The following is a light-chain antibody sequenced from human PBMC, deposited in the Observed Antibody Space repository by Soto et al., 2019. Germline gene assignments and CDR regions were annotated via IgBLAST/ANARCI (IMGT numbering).Light chain of an antibody. CDR3: CSYAVSSTFV. CDR2: EGS. J-gene: IGLJ3*02. V-gene: IGLV2-23*03. Sequence: QSVLTQPASVSGSPGQSITISCTGTSSDVGSYNLVSWYQQHPGKAPKLMVYEGSKRPSGVSNRFSGSKSGNTASLTISGLQAVDEADYYCCSYAVSSTFVFGGGTKVTVL. CDR1: SSDVGSYNL.